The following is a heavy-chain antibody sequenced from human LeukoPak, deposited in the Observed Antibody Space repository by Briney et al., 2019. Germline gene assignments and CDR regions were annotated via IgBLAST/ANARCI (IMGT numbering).Heavy chain of an antibody. CDR3: ASRYFDWSQFDY. J-gene: IGHJ4*02. Sequence: SVKVSCKASGGTFSSYAISWVRQAPGQGLVWMGGIIPIFGTANYAQKFQGRVTITTDESTSTAYMELSSLRSEDTAVYYCASRYFDWSQFDYWGQGTLVTVSS. CDR2: IIPIFGTA. D-gene: IGHD3-9*01. V-gene: IGHV1-69*05. CDR1: GGTFSSYA.